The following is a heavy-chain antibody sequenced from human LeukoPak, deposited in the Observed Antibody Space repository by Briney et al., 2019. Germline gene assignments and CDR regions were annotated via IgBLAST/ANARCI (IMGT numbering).Heavy chain of an antibody. CDR3: ARLRYVPSGYYYTWYFDL. J-gene: IGHJ2*01. V-gene: IGHV4-59*08. CDR2: IHYSGTT. CDR1: GGSISSYY. D-gene: IGHD3-22*01. Sequence: SETLSLTCTVSGGSISSYYWNWIRQPPGKGLEWIGYIHYSGTTNYNPSLKSRVTISVDTSKNQFSLNVSSVTAADTAVYYCARLRYVPSGYYYTWYFDLWGRGTLVTVSS.